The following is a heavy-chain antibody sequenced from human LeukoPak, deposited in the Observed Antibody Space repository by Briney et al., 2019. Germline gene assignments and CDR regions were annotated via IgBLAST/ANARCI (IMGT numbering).Heavy chain of an antibody. CDR3: TTDPNGDYIGAFGP. CDR1: GLTFNNYA. J-gene: IGHJ5*02. CDR2: ITGNGGRA. D-gene: IGHD2-21*02. Sequence: GESLRLSCAASGLTFNNYAMTWVRQAPGKGLEWVSSITGNGGRAVYTDSVKGRFTISRDNSKNTLFLHMNSLRAEDTASYFCTTDPNGDYIGAFGPWGQGTLVTVSS. V-gene: IGHV3-23*01.